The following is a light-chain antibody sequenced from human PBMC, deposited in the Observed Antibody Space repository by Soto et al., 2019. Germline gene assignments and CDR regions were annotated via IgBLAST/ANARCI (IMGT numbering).Light chain of an antibody. CDR1: QSVSSY. Sequence: EIVLTQSPATLSLSPGERATLSCRASQSVSSYLACYQQKPGQAPRLLIYDASNRATGIPARFSGSGSGTDFTLTISSLEPEDCAVYYCQQRSNWPLTFGGGTKVEIK. CDR3: QQRSNWPLT. V-gene: IGKV3-11*01. J-gene: IGKJ4*01. CDR2: DAS.